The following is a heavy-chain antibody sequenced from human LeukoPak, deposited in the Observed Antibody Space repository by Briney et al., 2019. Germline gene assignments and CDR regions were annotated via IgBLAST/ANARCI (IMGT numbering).Heavy chain of an antibody. J-gene: IGHJ6*02. CDR3: ASTRVSYYDILTGSGTNYYYYGMDV. Sequence: ASVKVCCKASGYTFTSYGISWVRQAPGQGLEWMGWISAYNGNTHYAQKLQGRVTMTTDTSTSTAYMELRSLRSDDTAVYYCASTRVSYYDILTGSGTNYYYYGMDVWGQGTTVTVSS. V-gene: IGHV1-18*01. CDR1: GYTFTSYG. CDR2: ISAYNGNT. D-gene: IGHD3-9*01.